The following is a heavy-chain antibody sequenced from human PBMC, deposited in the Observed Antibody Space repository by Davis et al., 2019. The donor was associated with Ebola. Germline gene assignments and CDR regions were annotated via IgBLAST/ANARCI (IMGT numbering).Heavy chain of an antibody. D-gene: IGHD3-22*01. CDR1: GGSISSSSYY. CDR3: ASRSTYYYDSSGYHVFDY. V-gene: IGHV4-39*01. CDR2: IYYSGST. J-gene: IGHJ4*02. Sequence: PSETLSLTCTVSGGSISSSSYYWGWIRQPPGKGLEWIGSIYYSGSTYYNPSLKSRVTISVDTSKNQFSLKLSSVTAADTAVYYCASRSTYYYDSSGYHVFDYWGQGTLVTVSS.